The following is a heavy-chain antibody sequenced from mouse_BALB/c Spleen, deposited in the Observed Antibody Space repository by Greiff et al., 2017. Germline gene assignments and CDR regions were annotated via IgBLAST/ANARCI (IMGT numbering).Heavy chain of an antibody. V-gene: IGHV3-2*02. D-gene: IGHD2-4*01. CDR1: GYSITSDYA. CDR2: ISYSGST. Sequence: DVQLQESGPGLVKPSQSLSLTCTVTGYSITSDYAWNWIRQFPGNKLEWMGYISYSGSTSYNPSLKSRISITRDTSKNQFFLQLNSVTTEDTATYYCARESGTYYDYDGTRDYWGQGTSVTVSS. CDR3: ARESGTYYDYDGTRDY. J-gene: IGHJ4*01.